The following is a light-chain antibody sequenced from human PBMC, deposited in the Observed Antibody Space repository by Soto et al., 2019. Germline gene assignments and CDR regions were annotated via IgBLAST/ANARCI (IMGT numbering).Light chain of an antibody. Sequence: EIVLTQSPATLSLSPGERATLSCRASQSVRSYLAWYQQKPGQTPRLLIYDAFNRATGIPARFSGSGSGTDFTLTSSSLVPEDFAVYYCQQRGNWPQTFGPGTKVDI. CDR3: QQRGNWPQT. CDR2: DAF. V-gene: IGKV3-11*01. J-gene: IGKJ3*01. CDR1: QSVRSY.